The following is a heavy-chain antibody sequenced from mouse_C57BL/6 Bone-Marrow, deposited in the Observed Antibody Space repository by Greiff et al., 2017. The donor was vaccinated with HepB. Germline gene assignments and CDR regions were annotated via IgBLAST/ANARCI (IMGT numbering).Heavy chain of an antibody. J-gene: IGHJ2*01. V-gene: IGHV1-81*01. CDR1: GYTFTSYG. Sequence: VKLVESGAELARPGASVKLSCKASGYTFTSYGISWVKQRTGQGLEWIGEIYPRSGNTYYNEKFKGKATLTADKSSSTAYMELRSLTSEDSAVYFCVITTVVANFDYWGQGTTLTVSS. CDR3: VITTVVANFDY. CDR2: IYPRSGNT. D-gene: IGHD1-1*01.